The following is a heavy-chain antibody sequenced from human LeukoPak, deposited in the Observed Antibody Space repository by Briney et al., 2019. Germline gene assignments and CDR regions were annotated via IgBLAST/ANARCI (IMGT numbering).Heavy chain of an antibody. Sequence: GGSLRLSCAASGFTFSSYEMNWVRQAPGKGLEWVSYISSSGSTIYYGDSVKGRFTISRDNSKNTLYLQMNSLRAEDTAVYYCARGADYDILTGYMDVWGKGTTVTVSS. CDR1: GFTFSSYE. CDR3: ARGADYDILTGYMDV. J-gene: IGHJ6*03. D-gene: IGHD3-9*01. V-gene: IGHV3-48*03. CDR2: ISSSGSTI.